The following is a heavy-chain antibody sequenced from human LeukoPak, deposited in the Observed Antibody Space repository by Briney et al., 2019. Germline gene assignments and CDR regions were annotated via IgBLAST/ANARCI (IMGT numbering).Heavy chain of an antibody. CDR1: GGSISSYY. Sequence: PSETLSLTCSVSGGSISSYYWTWIRQSPGKGLEGIGHIDDSGYTNYNPSLKSRVTISVDTSKNQFSLKLSYVTAADTAVYYCARDAAIGSGSYRFDPWGQGTLVTVSS. D-gene: IGHD3-10*01. V-gene: IGHV4-59*01. J-gene: IGHJ5*02. CDR3: ARDAAIGSGSYRFDP. CDR2: IDDSGYT.